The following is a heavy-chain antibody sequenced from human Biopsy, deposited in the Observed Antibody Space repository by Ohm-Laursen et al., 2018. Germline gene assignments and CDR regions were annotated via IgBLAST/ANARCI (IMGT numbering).Heavy chain of an antibody. CDR3: ATKLTGYFHH. Sequence: SVKVSCKAPGGTFSNYGVNWVRQAPGQGLEWLGGNIPILGTGNYAQKFQDRVTVAADTSTSTATMELRSLRSDDTAVYYCATKLTGYFHHWGQGALVIVSS. D-gene: IGHD3-9*01. V-gene: IGHV1-69*06. J-gene: IGHJ1*01. CDR2: NIPILGTG. CDR1: GGTFSNYG.